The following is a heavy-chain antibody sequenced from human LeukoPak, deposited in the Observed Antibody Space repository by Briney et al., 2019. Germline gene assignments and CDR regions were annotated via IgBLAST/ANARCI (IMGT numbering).Heavy chain of an antibody. Sequence: SETLSLTCTVSGDSINSYSWSWIRQPPGKGLEWIGYIYYTGSTNYNPSLKSRVTISVDTSKNHLSLRLNSVTAADTAVYYCARLSGSPLSKYYYHMDVWGKGTTATVS. J-gene: IGHJ6*03. CDR3: ARLSGSPLSKYYYHMDV. CDR1: GDSINSYS. D-gene: IGHD5/OR15-5a*01. CDR2: IYYTGST. V-gene: IGHV4-59*01.